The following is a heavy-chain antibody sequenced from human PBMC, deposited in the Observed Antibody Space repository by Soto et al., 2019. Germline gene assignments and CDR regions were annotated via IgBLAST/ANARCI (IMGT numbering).Heavy chain of an antibody. Sequence: GGSLRLSCAASGLTFSSYWMSWVRQAPGKGLEWVANIKQDGSEKYYVDSVKGRFTISRDNAKNSLYLQMNSLRAEDTAVYYCAREDYGFDYWGQGTLVTVSS. D-gene: IGHD4-17*01. V-gene: IGHV3-7*03. CDR3: AREDYGFDY. J-gene: IGHJ4*02. CDR2: IKQDGSEK. CDR1: GLTFSSYW.